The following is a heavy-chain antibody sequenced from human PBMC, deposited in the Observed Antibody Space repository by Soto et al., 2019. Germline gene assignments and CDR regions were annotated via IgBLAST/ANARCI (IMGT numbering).Heavy chain of an antibody. Sequence: QVQLVESGGGVVQPGRSLRLSCAASGFTFSSYGMHWVRQAPGKGLEWVAVISYDGSNKYYADSVKGRFTISRDNSKNALYLQINSLRAEDTAVYYCAKDPLRGVRGVITYYYGMDVWGQGTTVTVSS. V-gene: IGHV3-30*18. J-gene: IGHJ6*02. CDR3: AKDPLRGVRGVITYYYGMDV. CDR2: ISYDGSNK. CDR1: GFTFSSYG. D-gene: IGHD3-10*01.